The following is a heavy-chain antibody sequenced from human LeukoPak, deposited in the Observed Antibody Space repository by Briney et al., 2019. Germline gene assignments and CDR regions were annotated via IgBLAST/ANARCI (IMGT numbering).Heavy chain of an antibody. CDR2: ISSSSSYI. D-gene: IGHD5-18*01. CDR3: ARDSTDYGYEEWC. Sequence: GGSLRLSCAASGFTFSSYSMNWVRQAPGTGLEWVSFISSSSSYIYYADSVKGRFTISRDNTKNELYLQMNSLTAEDTGVYYCARDSTDYGYEEWCWGQGTRVTVSS. CDR1: GFTFSSYS. V-gene: IGHV3-21*01. J-gene: IGHJ4*02.